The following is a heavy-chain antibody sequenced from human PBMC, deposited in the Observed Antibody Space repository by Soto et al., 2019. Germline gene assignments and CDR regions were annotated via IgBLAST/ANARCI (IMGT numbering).Heavy chain of an antibody. Sequence: ASVKVSCKASGYTFTSYDINWVRQATGQGLEWMGWMNPNSGNTGYAQKFQGRVTMTRNTSISTAYMELSSLRSEDTAVYYCASLRQYSSSWYGCRPYARVSYYYGMDVWGQGTTVTVSS. D-gene: IGHD6-13*01. CDR2: MNPNSGNT. J-gene: IGHJ6*02. CDR1: GYTFTSYD. V-gene: IGHV1-8*01. CDR3: ASLRQYSSSWYGCRPYARVSYYYGMDV.